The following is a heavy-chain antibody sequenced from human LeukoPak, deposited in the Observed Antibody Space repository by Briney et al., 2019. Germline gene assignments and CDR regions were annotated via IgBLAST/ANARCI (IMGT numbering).Heavy chain of an antibody. CDR3: ATDLSAYGAMDV. D-gene: IGHD4-17*01. CDR1: GYTFTSYG. V-gene: IGHV1-18*01. Sequence: ASVKVSCKASGYTFTSYGISWVRQAPGQGLEWMGWISAYNGNTNYAQKLQGRVTMTTDTSTSTAYMELRSLRSDDTAVYYCATDLSAYGAMDVWGKGTTVTVSS. J-gene: IGHJ6*03. CDR2: ISAYNGNT.